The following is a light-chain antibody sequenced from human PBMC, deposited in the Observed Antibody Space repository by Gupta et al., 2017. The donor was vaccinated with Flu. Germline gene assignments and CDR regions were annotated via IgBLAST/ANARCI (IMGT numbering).Light chain of an antibody. CDR1: RSISRY. CDR2: KAS. Sequence: DIQMTQSPSTLSASVADRVSITCRASRSISRYLAWYQQKPGKAPKLLIYKASTLASGVPSRFSGSGSGTEFSLTISSLQHDDFATYYCQQNNSYSWTFGQGTKVEIK. CDR3: QQNNSYSWT. V-gene: IGKV1-5*03. J-gene: IGKJ1*01.